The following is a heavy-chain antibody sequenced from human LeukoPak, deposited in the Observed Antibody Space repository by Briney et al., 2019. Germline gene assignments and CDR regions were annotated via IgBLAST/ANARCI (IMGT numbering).Heavy chain of an antibody. Sequence: GGSLRLSCAASGFTFSNYAMSWVRQAPGKGLEWVSSITGSGGSTYYADSVKGRFTISRDNSKNTLYLQMSSLRAEDTDVYYCAKDKGDFWSGHHYWGQGTLVTVSS. CDR2: ITGSGGST. CDR1: GFTFSNYA. J-gene: IGHJ4*02. CDR3: AKDKGDFWSGHHY. V-gene: IGHV3-23*01. D-gene: IGHD3-3*01.